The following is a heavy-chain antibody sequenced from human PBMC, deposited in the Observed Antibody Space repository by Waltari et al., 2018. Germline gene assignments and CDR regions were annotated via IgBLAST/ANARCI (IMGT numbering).Heavy chain of an antibody. Sequence: QVQLQESGPGLVKPSGTLSLTCAVSGGSISSSNWWSWVRPHPGKGLEWIGEIYHSGSTNYNPSLKSRVTISVDKSKNQFSLKLSSVTAADTAVYYCARVSSSWTTPDDYYYYGMDVWGQGTTVTVSS. CDR3: ARVSSSWTTPDDYYYYGMDV. CDR2: IYHSGST. J-gene: IGHJ6*02. D-gene: IGHD6-13*01. V-gene: IGHV4-4*02. CDR1: GGSISSSNW.